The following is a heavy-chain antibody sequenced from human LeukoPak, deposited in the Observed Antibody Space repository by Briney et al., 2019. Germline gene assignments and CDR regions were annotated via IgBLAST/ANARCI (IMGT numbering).Heavy chain of an antibody. D-gene: IGHD6-13*01. CDR3: ARLRWGSWYYYYYYMDV. CDR2: INHSGST. CDR1: GGSFSGYY. Sequence: PSETLSLTCAVYGGSFSGYYWSWIRQPPGKGLEWIGEINHSGSTNYNPSLKSRVTISVDTSKNQFSLKLSSVTAADTAVYYCARLRWGSWYYYYYYMDVWGKATTVTISS. V-gene: IGHV4-34*01. J-gene: IGHJ6*03.